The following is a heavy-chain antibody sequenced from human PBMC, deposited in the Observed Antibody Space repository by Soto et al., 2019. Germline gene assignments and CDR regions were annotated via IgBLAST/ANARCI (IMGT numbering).Heavy chain of an antibody. J-gene: IGHJ4*02. CDR1: GYTFTSYG. Sequence: ASVKVSCKASGYTFTSYGISWVRQAPGQGLEWMGWISAYNGNTNYAQKLQGRVTMTTDTSTSTAYMELRSLRSDDTAVYYCAVYDSNGPPLDYWGQGTLVTVSS. V-gene: IGHV1-18*01. CDR2: ISAYNGNT. D-gene: IGHD3-22*01. CDR3: AVYDSNGPPLDY.